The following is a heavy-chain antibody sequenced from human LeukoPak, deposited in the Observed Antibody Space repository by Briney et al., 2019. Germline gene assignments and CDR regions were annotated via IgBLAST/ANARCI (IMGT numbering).Heavy chain of an antibody. V-gene: IGHV4-34*01. J-gene: IGHJ5*02. Sequence: SETLSLTCAVYGESLSGYYWSWIRQPPGKGLEWIGEINHSGSTNYNPSLKSRVTISVDTSKNQFSLKLSSVTAADTAVYYCARRGGANWFDPWGQGTLVTVSS. CDR1: GESLSGYY. CDR3: ARRGGANWFDP. CDR2: INHSGST. D-gene: IGHD3-10*01.